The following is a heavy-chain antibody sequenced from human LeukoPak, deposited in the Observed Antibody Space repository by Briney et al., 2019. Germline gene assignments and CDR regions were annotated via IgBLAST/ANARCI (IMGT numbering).Heavy chain of an antibody. J-gene: IGHJ4*02. CDR1: GGSISSYY. V-gene: IGHV4-59*08. Sequence: PSETLSLTYTVSGGSISSYYWSWIRQPPGKGLEWIGYIYYSGSTNYNPSIKSRVTISVDTSTNQFSLKLNSVTAADTAVYYCARLSYYSSGNSQRPITWVDYWGQGTLVTVSS. D-gene: IGHD3-10*01. CDR2: IYYSGST. CDR3: ARLSYYSSGNSQRPITWVDY.